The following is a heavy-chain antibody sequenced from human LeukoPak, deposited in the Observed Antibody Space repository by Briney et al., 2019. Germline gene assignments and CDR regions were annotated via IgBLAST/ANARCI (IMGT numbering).Heavy chain of an antibody. CDR2: IIPILGIA. D-gene: IGHD2-21*02. Sequence: SVKVSCEASGGTFSSYAISWVRQAPGQGLEWMGRIIPILGIANYAQKFQGRVTITADKSTSTAYMELSSLRSEDTAVYYCARDSADCGGDCYSPYAFDIWGQGTMVTVSS. V-gene: IGHV1-69*04. J-gene: IGHJ3*02. CDR1: GGTFSSYA. CDR3: ARDSADCGGDCYSPYAFDI.